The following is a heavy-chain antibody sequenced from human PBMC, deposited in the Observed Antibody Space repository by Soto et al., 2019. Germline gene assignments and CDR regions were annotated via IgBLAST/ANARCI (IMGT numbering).Heavy chain of an antibody. D-gene: IGHD2-15*01. CDR3: TKSVLAGDCRGGNYYYCLDY. J-gene: IGHJ4*02. CDR2: LSGGHTK. CDR1: GFTFSSYA. Sequence: GGSLRLSCATSGFTFSSYAMIWVRQAPGRGLERDTGLSGGHTKQYAVAIKGQFTISRDTCKNTRDLPLKSRRAEDTAVYYCTKSVLAGDCRGGNYYYCLDYWGQGSLVTVSS. V-gene: IGHV3-23*01.